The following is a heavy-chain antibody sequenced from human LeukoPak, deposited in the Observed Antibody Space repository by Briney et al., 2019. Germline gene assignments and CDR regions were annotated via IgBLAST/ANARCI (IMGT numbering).Heavy chain of an antibody. D-gene: IGHD1-1*01. CDR3: ARTAYNCPVDV. Sequence: NSSETLSLTCTVSGFSISSGTYYWRWIRQHAGKGLEWIARISTSGSTNYHPSLKSRVTISVDTSKNQFSLKLSSVTAADTAVYYCARTAYNCPVDVWGQGTTVTVSS. CDR1: GFSISSGTYY. V-gene: IGHV4-61*02. J-gene: IGHJ6*01. CDR2: ISTSGST.